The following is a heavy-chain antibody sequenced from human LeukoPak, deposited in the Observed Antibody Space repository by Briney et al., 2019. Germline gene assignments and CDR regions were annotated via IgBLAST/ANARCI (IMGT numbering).Heavy chain of an antibody. CDR3: ARASGCCSGGSCPLYYYGMDV. V-gene: IGHV3-64*02. Sequence: GALRLSCAASGFTFSSYAMHWVRQAPGKGLEYVSAISSNGGSTYYADSVKGRFTISRDNSKNTLYPQMGSLRAEDMAVYYCARASGCCSGGSCPLYYYGMDVWGKGTTVTVSS. D-gene: IGHD2-15*01. CDR1: GFTFSSYA. CDR2: ISSNGGST. J-gene: IGHJ6*04.